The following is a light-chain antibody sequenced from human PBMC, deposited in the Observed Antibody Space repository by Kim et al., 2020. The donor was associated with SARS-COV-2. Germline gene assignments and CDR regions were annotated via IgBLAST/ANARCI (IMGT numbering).Light chain of an antibody. CDR3: QQYSSSPAT. CDR1: QRVSSNY. Sequence: PGERATPPCRASQRVSSNYLAWYQQKPGQAPRLLIYGASSRATGIPDRFSGSGSGTDFTLTITRLEPEDFAVYYCQQYSSSPATFGQGTKVDIK. V-gene: IGKV3-20*01. J-gene: IGKJ1*01. CDR2: GAS.